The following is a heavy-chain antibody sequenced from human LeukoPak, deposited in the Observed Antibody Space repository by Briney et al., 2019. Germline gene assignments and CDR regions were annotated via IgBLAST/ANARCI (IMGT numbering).Heavy chain of an antibody. CDR2: IYYSGST. Sequence: SETLSLTCTVSGGSISSYYWSWIRQPPGKGLEWIGYIYYSGSTNYNPSLKSRVTISVDTSKNQFSLKLSSVTAADTAVYYRARDRDLGLFDYWGQGTLVTVSS. J-gene: IGHJ4*02. CDR3: ARDRDLGLFDY. CDR1: GGSISSYY. D-gene: IGHD1-26*01. V-gene: IGHV4-59*01.